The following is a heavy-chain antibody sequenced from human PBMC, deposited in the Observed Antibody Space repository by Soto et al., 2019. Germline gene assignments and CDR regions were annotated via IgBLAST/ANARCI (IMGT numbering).Heavy chain of an antibody. CDR1: GGTFSSYA. CDR2: IIPIFGTA. CDR3: ARAPGKVTMVRGRPNDWFDP. Sequence: QVQLVQSGAEVKKPGSSVKVSCKASGGTFSSYAISWVRQAPGQGLEWMGGIIPIFGTANYAQKFQGRVPITADESTSTADMELSRLRPEDTAVYYCARAPGKVTMVRGRPNDWFDPWGQGTLVTVSS. V-gene: IGHV1-69*12. J-gene: IGHJ5*02. D-gene: IGHD3-10*01.